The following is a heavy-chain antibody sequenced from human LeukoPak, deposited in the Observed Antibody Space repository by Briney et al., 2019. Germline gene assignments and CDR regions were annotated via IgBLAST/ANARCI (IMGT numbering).Heavy chain of an antibody. D-gene: IGHD7-27*01. J-gene: IGHJ6*02. CDR1: GFTSSNYG. Sequence: GGSLRLSCAASGFTSSNYGMSWVRQGPGKGLEWVSGITGSGGSTNYADSVKGRFTISRDNSKNTLYLQMNSLRAEDTAVYYCAKATLAKTGVRSGMDVWGQGTTVTVSS. CDR2: ITGSGGST. V-gene: IGHV3-23*01. CDR3: AKATLAKTGVRSGMDV.